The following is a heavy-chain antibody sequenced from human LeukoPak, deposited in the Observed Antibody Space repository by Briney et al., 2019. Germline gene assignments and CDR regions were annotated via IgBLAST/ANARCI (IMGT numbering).Heavy chain of an antibody. J-gene: IGHJ4*02. CDR1: GYTLTSFD. V-gene: IGHV1-8*01. CDR3: ARGLLWFGV. D-gene: IGHD3-10*01. CDR2: MNPNGGNT. Sequence: GPSVWLSRKPSGYTLTSFDINWVQQATGQGREWRGWMNPNGGNTGYAQKFRDRVTMTRNTSIRTAYMELSSLRSEDTAVYYCARGLLWFGVWGQGTLVPVSS.